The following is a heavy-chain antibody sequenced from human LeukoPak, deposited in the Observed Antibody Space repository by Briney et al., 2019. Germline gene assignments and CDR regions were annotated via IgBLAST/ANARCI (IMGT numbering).Heavy chain of an antibody. J-gene: IGHJ4*02. CDR3: ARLRCASCSLDY. CDR1: GASISSNY. Sequence: PSETLPLTCSVSGASISSNYWSWIRQPPGKGLEWIGYVHTSGSTNHNPSLKSRVTISLDTSKNQFSLRLNSVTAADTAVYYCARLRCASCSLDYWGQGTLVTVSS. D-gene: IGHD2-2*01. V-gene: IGHV4-4*09. CDR2: VHTSGST.